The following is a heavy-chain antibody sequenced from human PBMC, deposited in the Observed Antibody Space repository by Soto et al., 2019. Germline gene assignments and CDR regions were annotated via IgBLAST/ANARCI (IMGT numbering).Heavy chain of an antibody. J-gene: IGHJ6*02. D-gene: IGHD6-13*01. CDR3: ARVPIAAAGPYYYYGMDV. V-gene: IGHV5-51*01. CDR2: IYPGDSDI. Sequence: GESLTISCKGSGYSFTSYWIGWVRQMPGKGLEWMGIIYPGDSDIRYSPSFQGQVTISADKSISTAYLQWSSLMASDTAMYYCARVPIAAAGPYYYYGMDVWGQGTTVTVSS. CDR1: GYSFTSYW.